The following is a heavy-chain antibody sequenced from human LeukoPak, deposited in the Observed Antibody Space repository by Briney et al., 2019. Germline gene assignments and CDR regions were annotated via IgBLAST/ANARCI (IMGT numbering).Heavy chain of an antibody. J-gene: IGHJ5*02. V-gene: IGHV4-34*01. CDR2: INHSGST. CDR3: ARGAKKYSSSWSPNWFDP. Sequence: SETLSLTCAVYGGSFSGYYWSWIRQPPGKGLEWIGEINHSGSTNYDPSLKSRVTISVDTSKNQFSLKLSSVTAADTAVYYCARGAKKYSSSWSPNWFDPWGQGTLVTVSS. D-gene: IGHD6-13*01. CDR1: GGSFSGYY.